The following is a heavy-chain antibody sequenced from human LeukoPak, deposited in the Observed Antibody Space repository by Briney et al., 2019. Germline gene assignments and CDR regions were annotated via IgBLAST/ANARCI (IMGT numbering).Heavy chain of an antibody. J-gene: IGHJ4*02. CDR2: ISAYNGNT. D-gene: IGHD3-10*01. Sequence: ASVKVSCKASGYTFTSYGISWVRQAPGQGLEWMGWISAYNGNTNYAQKLQGRVTMTTDTSTSTAYMELRSLRSDDTAVYYCARGRSRLLWFGELLSWGQGTLVTVSS. CDR3: ARGRSRLLWFGELLS. CDR1: GYTFTSYG. V-gene: IGHV1-18*01.